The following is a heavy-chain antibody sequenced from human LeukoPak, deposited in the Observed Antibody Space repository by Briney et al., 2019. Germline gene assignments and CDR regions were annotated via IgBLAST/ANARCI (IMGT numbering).Heavy chain of an antibody. V-gene: IGHV4-34*01. CDR1: GGSFSGYY. CDR2: INHSGST. J-gene: IGHJ4*02. D-gene: IGHD5-18*01. Sequence: SETLSLTCAVYGGSFSGYYWSWIRQPPGKGLEWIGEINHSGSTNYNPSLKSRVTISVDTSKSQFSLKLSSVTAADTAVYHCARGPSVDTAMLREFLFDYWGQGTLVTVSS. CDR3: ARGPSVDTAMLREFLFDY.